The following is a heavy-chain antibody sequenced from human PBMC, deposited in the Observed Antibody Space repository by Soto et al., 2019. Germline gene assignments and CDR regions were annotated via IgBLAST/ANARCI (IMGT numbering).Heavy chain of an antibody. CDR1: GFTFSSYA. CDR3: ARLDRITIFGVGYNWFDP. CDR2: ISGSGGST. V-gene: IGHV3-23*01. D-gene: IGHD3-3*01. Sequence: PGGSLRLSCAASGFTFSSYAMSWVRQAPGKGLEWVSAISGSGGSTYYADSVKGRFTISRDNSKNTLYLQMNSLRAEDTAVYYCARLDRITIFGVGYNWFDPWGQGTLVTVSS. J-gene: IGHJ5*02.